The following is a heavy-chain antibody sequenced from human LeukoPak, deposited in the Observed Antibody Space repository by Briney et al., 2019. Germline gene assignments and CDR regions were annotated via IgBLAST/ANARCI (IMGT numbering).Heavy chain of an antibody. CDR3: ARAPTDTAMVIF. Sequence: PSETLSLTCTVSGGSISSSSYYWGWIRQPPGKGLEWIGSIYYSGSTYYNPSLKSRVTISVDTSKNQFYLKLSSVTAADTAVYYCARAPTDTAMVIFWGQGTLVTVSS. D-gene: IGHD5-18*01. V-gene: IGHV4-39*07. CDR2: IYYSGST. J-gene: IGHJ4*02. CDR1: GGSISSSSYY.